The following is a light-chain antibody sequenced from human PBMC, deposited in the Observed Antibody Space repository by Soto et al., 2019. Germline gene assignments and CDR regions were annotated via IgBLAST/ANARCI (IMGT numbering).Light chain of an antibody. J-gene: IGLJ3*02. CDR1: SSDVGSYNL. CDR2: EDN. CDR3: CSYAGSNTFV. V-gene: IGLV2-23*01. Sequence: QSVLTQPAAVSGSPGQSITISCTGTSSDVGSYNLVSWYQQHPGKAPKLIIYEDNKWPSGVSNRFSGSKSGNSASLTISGLQAEDEADYFCCSYAGSNTFVFGGGTKLTVL.